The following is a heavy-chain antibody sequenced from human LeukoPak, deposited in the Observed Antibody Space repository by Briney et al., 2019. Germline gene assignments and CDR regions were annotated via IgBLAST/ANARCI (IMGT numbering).Heavy chain of an antibody. CDR1: GFSFTNYA. CDR2: ISGSGGST. Sequence: PGGSLRLSCAASGFSFTNYAMSWVRQAPGKGLEWVSAISGSGGSTYYADSVKGRFTISRDNSKNTLYLQMNSLRAEDTAVYYCAKVHGYCSGGSCLDAFDIWGQGTMVTVSS. D-gene: IGHD2-15*01. J-gene: IGHJ3*02. V-gene: IGHV3-23*01. CDR3: AKVHGYCSGGSCLDAFDI.